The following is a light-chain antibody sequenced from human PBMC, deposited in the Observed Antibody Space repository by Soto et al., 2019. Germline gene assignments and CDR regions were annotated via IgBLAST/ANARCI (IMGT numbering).Light chain of an antibody. CDR3: QQYYSTPYT. J-gene: IGKJ2*01. CDR1: QSVLYSSNNKNY. Sequence: DIVMTQSPDSLAVSLGERANINCKSSQSVLYSSNNKNYLAWYQQKPGQPPKLLIYWASTRESGVPDRFSGSGSGTDFTLTISSLQAEDLAVYYCQQYYSTPYTFGQGTKLEIK. CDR2: WAS. V-gene: IGKV4-1*01.